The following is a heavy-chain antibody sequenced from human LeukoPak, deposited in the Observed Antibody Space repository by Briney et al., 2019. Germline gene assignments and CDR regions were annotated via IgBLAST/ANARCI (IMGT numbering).Heavy chain of an antibody. Sequence: GLEWIGYIYYSGSTNYNPSLKSRVTISVDTSKNQFSLKLSSVTAADTAIYYCARDLSLDYWGQGTLVTVSS. D-gene: IGHD2/OR15-2a*01. J-gene: IGHJ4*02. CDR2: IYYSGST. V-gene: IGHV4-59*01. CDR3: ARDLSLDY.